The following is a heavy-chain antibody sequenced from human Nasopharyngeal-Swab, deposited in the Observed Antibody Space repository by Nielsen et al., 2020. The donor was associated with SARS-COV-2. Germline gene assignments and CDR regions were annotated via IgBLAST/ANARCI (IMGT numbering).Heavy chain of an antibody. V-gene: IGHV1-8*03. Sequence: SVTVSCKASGYTFTSYDINRVRQATGQGLEWMGWMNPNSGNTGYAQKFQGRVTITRNTSISTAYMELSSLRSEDTAVYYCARVGQQLVRGLRYWGQGTLVTVSS. CDR2: MNPNSGNT. CDR1: GYTFTSYD. J-gene: IGHJ4*02. CDR3: ARVGQQLVRGLRY. D-gene: IGHD6-13*01.